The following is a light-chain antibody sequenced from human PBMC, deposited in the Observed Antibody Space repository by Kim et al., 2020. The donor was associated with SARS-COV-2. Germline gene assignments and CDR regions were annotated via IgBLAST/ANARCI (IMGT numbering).Light chain of an antibody. Sequence: DIQMTQSPSTLSASVGDRVTITCRASQNINSWLAWYQQKPGKAPKLLIYKASSLESGVPSRFSGSGSGTEFTLTLSSLQPDDFATYYCQQYNSDWTFGQGTKVDIK. V-gene: IGKV1-5*03. J-gene: IGKJ1*01. CDR3: QQYNSDWT. CDR2: KAS. CDR1: QNINSW.